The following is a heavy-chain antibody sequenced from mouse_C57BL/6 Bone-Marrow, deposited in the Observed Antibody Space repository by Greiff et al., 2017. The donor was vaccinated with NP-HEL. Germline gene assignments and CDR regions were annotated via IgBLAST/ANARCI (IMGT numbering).Heavy chain of an antibody. CDR1: GYAFSSSW. J-gene: IGHJ2*01. Sequence: QVTLKESGPELVKPGASVKISCKASGYAFSSSWMNWVKQRPGKGLEWIGRIYPGDGDTNYNGKFKGKATLTADKSSSTAYMQLSSLTSEDAAVYFCARYRERPDYWGKGTTLTVSS. CDR3: ARYRERPDY. V-gene: IGHV1-82*01. D-gene: IGHD1-2*01. CDR2: IYPGDGDT.